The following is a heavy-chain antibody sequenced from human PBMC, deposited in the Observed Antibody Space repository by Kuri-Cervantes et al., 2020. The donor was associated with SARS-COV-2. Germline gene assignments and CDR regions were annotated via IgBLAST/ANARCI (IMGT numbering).Heavy chain of an antibody. CDR1: GFTFSSYA. J-gene: IGHJ3*02. CDR3: ARHRMADAFDI. D-gene: IGHD2-8*01. V-gene: IGHV3-30-3*01. CDR2: ISYDGSNK. Sequence: GESLKISCAASGFTFSSYAMHWVRQAPGKGLEWVAVISYDGSNKYYADSVKGRFTISRDNAKNSLYLQMNSLRAADTAVYYCARHRMADAFDIWGQGTMVTVSS.